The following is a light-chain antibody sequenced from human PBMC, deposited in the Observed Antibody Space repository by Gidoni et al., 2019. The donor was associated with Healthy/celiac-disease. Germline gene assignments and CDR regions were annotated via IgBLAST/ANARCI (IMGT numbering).Light chain of an antibody. Sequence: VITQSPATLSVSPGERATLSCRASQSVSSNLALYQQNPGQAPRPLLYGSSTRATGITARFSGSGSGTELNITISSLQSEDVAVYSCQQYNNWTPRYTFGQGTKLEIK. V-gene: IGKV3-15*01. CDR3: QQYNNWTPRYT. CDR2: GSS. J-gene: IGKJ2*01. CDR1: QSVSSN.